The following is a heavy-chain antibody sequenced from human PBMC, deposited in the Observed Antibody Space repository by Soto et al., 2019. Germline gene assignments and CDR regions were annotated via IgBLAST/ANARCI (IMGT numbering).Heavy chain of an antibody. Sequence: GGSLRLSCAASGLPFSSYAMSWVRQAPGKGLEWVSAISGSGGSTYYADSVKGRFTISRDNSKNTLYLQMNSLRAEDTAVYYCAKDAVPAAIVDLSWFDPWGQGTLVTV. J-gene: IGHJ5*02. D-gene: IGHD2-2*01. CDR3: AKDAVPAAIVDLSWFDP. CDR1: GLPFSSYA. V-gene: IGHV3-23*01. CDR2: ISGSGGST.